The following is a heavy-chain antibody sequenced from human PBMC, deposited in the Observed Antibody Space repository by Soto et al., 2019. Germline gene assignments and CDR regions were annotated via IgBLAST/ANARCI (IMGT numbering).Heavy chain of an antibody. Sequence: SETLSLTCTVSGGSISSYYWSWIRQPPGKGLEWIGYIYYSGSTNYNPSLKSRVTISVDTSKNQFSLKLSSVTAADTAVYYCARFGDTDVWGQGTTVTVSS. V-gene: IGHV4-59*01. J-gene: IGHJ6*02. D-gene: IGHD3-3*01. CDR2: IYYSGST. CDR1: GGSISSYY. CDR3: ARFGDTDV.